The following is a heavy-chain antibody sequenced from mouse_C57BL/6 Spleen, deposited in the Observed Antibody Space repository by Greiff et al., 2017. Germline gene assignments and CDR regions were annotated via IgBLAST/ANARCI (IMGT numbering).Heavy chain of an antibody. J-gene: IGHJ2*01. CDR2: SRNKANDYTT. V-gene: IGHV7-1*01. CDR3: ARDLYGDFDY. Sequence: EVQLVESGGGLVQSGRSLRLSCATSGFTFSDFYMEWVRQAPGKGLEWIAASRNKANDYTTEYSASVKGRFIVSRDTSQSILYLQMNALRAEDTAIYYCARDLYGDFDYWGQGTTLTVSS. D-gene: IGHD1-1*01. CDR1: GFTFSDFY.